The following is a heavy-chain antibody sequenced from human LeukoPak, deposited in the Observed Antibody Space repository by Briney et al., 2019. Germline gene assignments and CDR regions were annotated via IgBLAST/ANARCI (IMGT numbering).Heavy chain of an antibody. V-gene: IGHV3-33*01. CDR2: IWYDGSNK. D-gene: IGHD3-22*01. CDR3: ARDDESSGYYFDY. CDR1: GFTFSSYG. Sequence: GRSLRLSCAASGFTFSSYGMHWVRQAPGKGLEWVAVIWYDGSNKYYADSVKGRFTISRDNSKNTLYLQMNSLRAEDTAMYYCARDDESSGYYFDYWGQGTLVTVSS. J-gene: IGHJ4*02.